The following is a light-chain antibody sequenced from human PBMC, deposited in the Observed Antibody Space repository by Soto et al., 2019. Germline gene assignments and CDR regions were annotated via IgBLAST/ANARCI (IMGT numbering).Light chain of an antibody. J-gene: IGKJ2*01. CDR2: DAS. CDR3: QQSYSTPYT. V-gene: IGKV1-5*01. Sequence: EIQMTQSPSTLSASVGDRVTITCRASQSISSWLAWYQQKPGKAPKLLIYDASSLESGVPSRFSGSGSGTDFTLTISSLQPEDFATYYCQQSYSTPYTFGQGTKLEIK. CDR1: QSISSW.